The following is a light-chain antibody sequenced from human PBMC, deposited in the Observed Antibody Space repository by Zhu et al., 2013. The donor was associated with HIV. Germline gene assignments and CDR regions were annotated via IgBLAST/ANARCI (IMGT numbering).Light chain of an antibody. Sequence: QSALTQPASVSGSPGQSITISCTGTSGDIGGYNYVSWYQQHPGKAPQLLIYEVSDRPSGVSHRFSGSKSGTSASLAITGLQAEDEADYYCQSYDSTLSGSVFGGGTKLTVL. CDR2: EVS. CDR3: QSYDSTLSGSV. V-gene: IGLV2-14*01. CDR1: SGDIGGYNY. J-gene: IGLJ3*02.